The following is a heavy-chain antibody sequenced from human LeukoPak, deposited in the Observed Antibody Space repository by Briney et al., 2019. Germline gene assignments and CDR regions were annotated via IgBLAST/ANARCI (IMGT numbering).Heavy chain of an antibody. J-gene: IGHJ4*02. CDR3: ARRGGSSSRRSPIDY. D-gene: IGHD6-6*01. CDR1: GFTISDYW. CDR2: IKQDGSQR. Sequence: GGSLRLSCTASGFTISDYWMSWVRQAPGKGPEWVANIKQDGSQRYYVDSVRGRFTISRDNAKNSLFLQMNGLRAEDTAVYYCARRGGSSSRRSPIDYWGQGTLVTVSS. V-gene: IGHV3-7*01.